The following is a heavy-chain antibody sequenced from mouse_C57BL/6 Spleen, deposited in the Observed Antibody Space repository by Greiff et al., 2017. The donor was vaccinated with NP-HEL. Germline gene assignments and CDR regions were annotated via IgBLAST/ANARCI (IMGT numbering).Heavy chain of an antibody. CDR1: GFTFSDYG. CDR2: ISSGSSTI. Sequence: EVMLVESGGGLVKPGGSLKLSCAASGFTFSDYGMHWVRQAPEKGLEWVAYISSGSSTIYYADTVKGRFTISRDNAKNTLFLQMTSLRSEDTAMYYCALNYDYDDYAMDYWGQGTSVTVSS. CDR3: ALNYDYDDYAMDY. D-gene: IGHD2-4*01. J-gene: IGHJ4*01. V-gene: IGHV5-17*01.